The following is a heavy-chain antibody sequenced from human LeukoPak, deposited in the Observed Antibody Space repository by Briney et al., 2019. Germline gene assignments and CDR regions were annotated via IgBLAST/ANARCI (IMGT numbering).Heavy chain of an antibody. Sequence: PSETLSLTCTVSGGSISSYYWSWIRQPPGKGLEWIGYIYYSGSTNYNPSLKSRVTISVDTSENQFSLKLSSVTAADTAVYYCARLGPYSYYDFWSGYYTPRGGYFDYWGQGTLVTVSS. CDR2: IYYSGST. J-gene: IGHJ4*02. D-gene: IGHD3-3*01. CDR1: GGSISSYY. V-gene: IGHV4-59*08. CDR3: ARLGPYSYYDFWSGYYTPRGGYFDY.